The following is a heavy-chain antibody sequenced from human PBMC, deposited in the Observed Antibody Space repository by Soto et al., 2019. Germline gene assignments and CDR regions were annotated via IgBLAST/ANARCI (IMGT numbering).Heavy chain of an antibody. CDR3: ARSRILTSPYYDFWSGPYGMDV. D-gene: IGHD3-3*01. V-gene: IGHV4-4*02. CDR1: GGSISSSNW. J-gene: IGHJ6*02. CDR2: IYHSGST. Sequence: SETLSLTCAVSGGSISSSNWWSWVRQPPGKGLEWIGEIYHSGSTNYNPSLKSRVTISVDKSKNQFSLKLSSVTAADTAVYYCARSRILTSPYYDFWSGPYGMDVWGQGTTVTVSS.